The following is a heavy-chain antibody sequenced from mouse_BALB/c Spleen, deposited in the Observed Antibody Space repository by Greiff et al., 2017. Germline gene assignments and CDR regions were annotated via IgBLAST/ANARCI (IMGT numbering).Heavy chain of an antibody. CDR2: INSNGGST. D-gene: IGHD1-1*01. CDR3: AREELYYYGSSAWFAY. V-gene: IGHV5-6-3*01. Sequence: EVHLVESGGGLVQPGGSLKLSCAASGFTFSSYGMSWVRQTPDKRLELVATINSNGGSTYYPDSVKGRFTISRDNAKNTLYLQMSSLKSEDTAMYYCAREELYYYGSSAWFAYWGEGTLVTVSA. CDR1: GFTFSSYG. J-gene: IGHJ3*01.